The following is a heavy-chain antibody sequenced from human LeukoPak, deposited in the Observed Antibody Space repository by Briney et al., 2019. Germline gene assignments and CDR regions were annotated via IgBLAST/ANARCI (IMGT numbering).Heavy chain of an antibody. CDR2: ISSGSSTI. CDR3: ARGGHCSSTSCDYHNGMDV. D-gene: IGHD2-2*03. Sequence: GGSLRLSCAASGFTFSSYGMHWVRQAPGKGLEWLSYISSGSSTIYYADSVRGRFTISRDNAKNSLYLQMNSLRDEDTAVYYCARGGHCSSTSCDYHNGMDVWGQGTTVTVSS. J-gene: IGHJ6*02. CDR1: GFTFSSYG. V-gene: IGHV3-48*02.